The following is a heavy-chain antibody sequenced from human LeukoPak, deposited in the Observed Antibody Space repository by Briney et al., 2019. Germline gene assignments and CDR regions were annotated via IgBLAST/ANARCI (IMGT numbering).Heavy chain of an antibody. D-gene: IGHD6-13*01. CDR3: ARRIRKYSSSWNARDYYFDY. CDR2: IYTSGST. CDR1: GGSISSYY. Sequence: PSETLSLTCTVSGGSISSYYWSWIRQPAGKGLEWIGRIYTSGSTNYNPSLKSRVTISVDTSKNQFSLKLSSVTAADAAVYYCARRIRKYSSSWNARDYYFDYWGQGILVTVSS. J-gene: IGHJ4*02. V-gene: IGHV4-4*07.